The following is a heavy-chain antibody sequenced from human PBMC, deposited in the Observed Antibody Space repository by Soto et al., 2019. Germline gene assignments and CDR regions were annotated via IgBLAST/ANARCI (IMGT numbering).Heavy chain of an antibody. D-gene: IGHD3-10*01. CDR2: INHSGST. V-gene: IGHV4-34*01. CDR3: ARGLGKYYYGSGSYYNVGLYYYMDV. Sequence: QVQLQQWGAGLLKPSETLSLTCAVYGGSFSGYYWSWIRQPPGKGLEWMGEINHSGSTNYNPSLKSRVTISVDTSKNQFSLRLSSVTAADTAVYYCARGLGKYYYGSGSYYNVGLYYYMDVWGKWTTVTVSS. CDR1: GGSFSGYY. J-gene: IGHJ6*03.